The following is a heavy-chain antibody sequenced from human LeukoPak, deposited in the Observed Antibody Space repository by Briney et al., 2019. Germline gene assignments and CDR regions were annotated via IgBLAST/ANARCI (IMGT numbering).Heavy chain of an antibody. CDR1: GFTFSSYS. CDR3: SVSGWNPLDAFDI. J-gene: IGHJ3*02. D-gene: IGHD1-1*01. V-gene: IGHV3-48*01. CDR2: ISSSSSTI. Sequence: GGSLRLSCAASGFTFSSYSMNWVRQAPGKGLEWVSYISSSSSTIYYADSVKGRFTISRDNSKNTLYLQMNSLRAEDTAVYYCSVSGWNPLDAFDIWGQGTMVTVSS.